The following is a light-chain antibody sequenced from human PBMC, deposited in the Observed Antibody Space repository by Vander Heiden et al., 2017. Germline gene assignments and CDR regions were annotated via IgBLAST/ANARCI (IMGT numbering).Light chain of an antibody. CDR2: NNN. CDR3: AAWDDGLNGL. J-gene: IGLJ3*02. CDR1: SANIGTKA. V-gene: IGLV1-44*01. Sequence: QSVLTQPPSASGTPGQRSTISCSGSSANIGTKAVNWYQHLPGTAPKLLIYNNNPRPSGVPGRFSGSKSGTSASLVISGLQSVDEADYYCAAWDDGLNGLFGGGTKLTVL.